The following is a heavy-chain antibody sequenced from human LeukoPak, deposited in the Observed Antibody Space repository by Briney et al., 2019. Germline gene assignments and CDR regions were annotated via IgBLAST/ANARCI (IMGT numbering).Heavy chain of an antibody. CDR1: GASISSNNW. V-gene: IGHV4-4*02. CDR3: ARQSGSYYGYYYYYGMDV. CDR2: IWHSGTT. J-gene: IGHJ6*02. D-gene: IGHD1-26*01. Sequence: PSGTLSLTCAVSGASISSNNWWSWVRQPSGRGLEWIGEIWHSGTTNYNPSLKSRVTISVDKSKNQFSLKLSSVTAADTAVYYCARQSGSYYGYYYYYGMDVWGQGTTVTVSS.